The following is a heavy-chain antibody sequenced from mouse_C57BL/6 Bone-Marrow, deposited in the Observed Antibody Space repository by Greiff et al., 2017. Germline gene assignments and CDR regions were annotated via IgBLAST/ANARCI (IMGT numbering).Heavy chain of an antibody. J-gene: IGHJ1*03. CDR2: IYPRDGST. Sequence: QVQLQQSGPELVKPGASVKLSCKASGYTFTSYDINWVQQRPGQGLEWIGWIYPRDGSTKYNEKFKGKATLTVDTSSSTGYMELHSRTSEDSAVYFCERLEFDGSSWDWSFDDWGKGTSVTVSS. CDR1: GYTFTSYD. D-gene: IGHD1-1*01. V-gene: IGHV1-85*01. CDR3: ERLEFDGSSWDWSFDD.